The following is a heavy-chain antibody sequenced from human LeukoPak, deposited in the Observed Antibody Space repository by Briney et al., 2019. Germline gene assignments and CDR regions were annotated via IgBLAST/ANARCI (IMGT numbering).Heavy chain of an antibody. CDR2: INPSGGST. Sequence: ASVKVSCKASGYTFTSYYMHWVRQAPGQGLEWMGIINPSGGSTSYAQKFQGRVTMTRDTSTSTVYMELSSLRSEDTAVYYCARSEKYYYDSSGYYGYYFDYWGQGTLVTVSS. CDR1: GYTFTSYY. J-gene: IGHJ4*02. D-gene: IGHD3-22*01. CDR3: ARSEKYYYDSSGYYGYYFDY. V-gene: IGHV1-46*01.